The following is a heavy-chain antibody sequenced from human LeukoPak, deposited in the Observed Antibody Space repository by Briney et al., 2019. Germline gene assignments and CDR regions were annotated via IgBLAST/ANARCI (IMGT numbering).Heavy chain of an antibody. D-gene: IGHD3-9*01. Sequence: PGASVKVSCKASGYTFTTLDINWVRQATGQGLEWMGWINPNSGNRGYAQKFQGRVTITRDTSISTAYMELSSLRSEDTAVYYCARVRVTGYSNFAYWGQGTLVTVSS. CDR1: GYTFTTLD. J-gene: IGHJ4*02. V-gene: IGHV1-8*03. CDR3: ARVRVTGYSNFAY. CDR2: INPNSGNR.